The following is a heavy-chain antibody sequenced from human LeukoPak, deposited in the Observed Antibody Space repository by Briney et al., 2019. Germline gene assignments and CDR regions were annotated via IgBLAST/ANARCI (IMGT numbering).Heavy chain of an antibody. CDR1: GFTFSDYY. D-gene: IGHD2-15*01. Sequence: PGGSLRLSCAASGFTFSDYYMSWIRQAPGKGLEWVSFISSSGSSIYYADSVKGRFTIPRDNAKNSLYLQMNSLRAEDTAVYYCARDSAGGSPGTLDYWGQGTLVTVSS. CDR3: ARDSAGGSPGTLDY. CDR2: ISSSGSSI. J-gene: IGHJ4*02. V-gene: IGHV3-11*04.